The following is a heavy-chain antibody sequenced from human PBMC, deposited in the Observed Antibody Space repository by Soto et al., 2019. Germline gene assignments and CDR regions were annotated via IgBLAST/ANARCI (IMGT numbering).Heavy chain of an antibody. Sequence: QVQLQESGPGLVKPSGTLSLTCAVSGGSISSSNWWSWVRQPPGKGLEWIGEIYHSGSTNYNPSLKRRVTISVDKAKNQFSLKLSSVTAADTAVYYCARVVGGYYYGMDVWGQGTTVTVSS. CDR3: ARVVGGYYYGMDV. CDR1: GGSISSSNW. J-gene: IGHJ6*02. V-gene: IGHV4-4*02. D-gene: IGHD2-2*01. CDR2: IYHSGST.